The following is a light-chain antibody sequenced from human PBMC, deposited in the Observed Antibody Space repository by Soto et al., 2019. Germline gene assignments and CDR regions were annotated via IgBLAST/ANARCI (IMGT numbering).Light chain of an antibody. CDR1: SSDVGGYDH. CDR2: EVT. V-gene: IGLV2-8*01. J-gene: IGLJ1*01. Sequence: QSALTQPPSASGSPGQSVTIPCTGTSSDVGGYDHVSWYQQHPGKAPKLMIYEVTKRPAGVPDRFSGSKSGNTASLTVSALQAEDEAAYYCSSDAGNYNYVFGTGTKLTVL. CDR3: SSDAGNYNYV.